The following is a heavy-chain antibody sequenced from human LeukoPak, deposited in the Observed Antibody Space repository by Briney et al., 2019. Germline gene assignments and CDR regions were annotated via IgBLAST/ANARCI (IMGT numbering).Heavy chain of an antibody. J-gene: IGHJ4*02. Sequence: GGSLRLSCVASGFTFAAYATHWVRQAPGEGLEWVSGISWNSGSIGYADSVKGRFTISRDNAKNSLYLQMNSLRAEDTALYYCAKDMTGSYGYFDYWSQGTLVTVSS. V-gene: IGHV3-9*01. CDR2: ISWNSGSI. CDR3: AKDMTGSYGYFDY. CDR1: GFTFAAYA. D-gene: IGHD1-26*01.